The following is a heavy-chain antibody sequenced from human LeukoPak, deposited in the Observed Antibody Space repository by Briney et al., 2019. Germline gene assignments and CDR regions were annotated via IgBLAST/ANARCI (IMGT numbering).Heavy chain of an antibody. CDR1: GGTFSSYA. Sequence: ASVKVSCKASGGTFSSYAISWVRQAPGQGLEWMGWINPNSGGTNYAQKFQGRVTMTRDTSISTAYMELSRLRSDDTAVYYCARELVEMATIFGGHDAFDIWGQGTMVTVSS. D-gene: IGHD3-3*01. V-gene: IGHV1-2*02. CDR3: ARELVEMATIFGGHDAFDI. J-gene: IGHJ3*02. CDR2: INPNSGGT.